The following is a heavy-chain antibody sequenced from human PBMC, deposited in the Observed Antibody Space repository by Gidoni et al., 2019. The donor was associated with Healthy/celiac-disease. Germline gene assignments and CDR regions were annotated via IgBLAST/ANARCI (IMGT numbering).Heavy chain of an antibody. CDR1: GFTFSNAW. Sequence: EVQLVESGGGLVKPGGYLRLSCAASGFTFSNAWMSWVRQAPGKGLEWVGRIKSKTDGGTTDYAAPVKGRFTISRDDSKNTLYLQMNSLKTEDTAVYYCTTGDCSGGSCYSPSYYYYGMDVWGQGTTVTVSS. J-gene: IGHJ6*02. CDR2: IKSKTDGGTT. D-gene: IGHD2-15*01. CDR3: TTGDCSGGSCYSPSYYYYGMDV. V-gene: IGHV3-15*01.